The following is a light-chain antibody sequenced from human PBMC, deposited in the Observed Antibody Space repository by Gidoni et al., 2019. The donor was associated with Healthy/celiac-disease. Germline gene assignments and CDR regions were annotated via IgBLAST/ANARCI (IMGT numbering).Light chain of an antibody. V-gene: IGKV1-5*03. J-gene: IGKJ1*01. CDR2: KAS. CDR3: QQYNSFIKT. CDR1: QSISSW. Sequence: DIQMTQSPSTLSASVGDRVTITCRASQSISSWLAWYQPKPGKAPKLLIYKASSLESGVPSRFSGSGSGTEFTLTISSLQPDDFATYYCQQYNSFIKTFGQGTKVEIK.